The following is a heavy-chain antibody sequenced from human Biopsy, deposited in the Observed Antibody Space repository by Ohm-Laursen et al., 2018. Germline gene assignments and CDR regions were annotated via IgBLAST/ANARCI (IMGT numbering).Heavy chain of an antibody. J-gene: IGHJ2*01. CDR3: ARANNDAGTYWYLDL. Sequence: SSVKVSCKASGGTFINYAISWVRQAPGQGLEWMGGIIPMFGTANYAQMFQGRVTISADESTSTSYMELSGLRSEDTAVYYCARANNDAGTYWYLDLWGRGTLVTVS. CDR1: GGTFINYA. V-gene: IGHV1-69*01. CDR2: IIPMFGTA. D-gene: IGHD1-1*01.